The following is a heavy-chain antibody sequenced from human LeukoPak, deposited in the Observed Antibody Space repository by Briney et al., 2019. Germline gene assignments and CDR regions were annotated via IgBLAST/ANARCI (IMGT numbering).Heavy chain of an antibody. V-gene: IGHV3-23*01. J-gene: IGHJ4*02. CDR2: ISGSGGST. Sequence: GGSLRLSCAASGFTFSSYAMSWVRQAPRKGLEWVSAISGSGGSTYYADSVKGRFTISRDNSKNTLYLQMNSLRAEDTAVYYCAKMYSSSWYYRPYFDYWGQGTLVTVSS. D-gene: IGHD6-13*01. CDR3: AKMYSSSWYYRPYFDY. CDR1: GFTFSSYA.